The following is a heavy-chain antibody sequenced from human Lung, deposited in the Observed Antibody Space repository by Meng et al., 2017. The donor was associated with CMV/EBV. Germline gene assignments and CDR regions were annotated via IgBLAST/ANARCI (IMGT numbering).Heavy chain of an antibody. CDR2: INRDGSEK. V-gene: IGHV3-7*01. J-gene: IGHJ4*02. CDR1: GFRFSTYS. Sequence: GESLKISCAASGFRFSTYSMSWVRQAPGKGLEWLASINRDGSEKDYVDSVKGRFTISRDNAKNSLYLVMNSLRAEDTAVYYCASLFCGPTTCYYFDWWGRGTXVTVSS. D-gene: IGHD2-21*01. CDR3: ASLFCGPTTCYYFDW.